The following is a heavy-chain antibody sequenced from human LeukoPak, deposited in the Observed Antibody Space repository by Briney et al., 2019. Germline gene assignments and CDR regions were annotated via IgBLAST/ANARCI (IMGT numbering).Heavy chain of an antibody. J-gene: IGHJ4*02. CDR3: ARGRRSSWYKFDY. D-gene: IGHD6-13*01. Sequence: ASVKVSCKTSGYTFSDYSIHWVRQAPGQGLEWMGWINPKSGNTKSAQKFQGRVTMTRDSSISTAYMELSRLTSDDTAVYYCARGRRSSWYKFDYWGQGTLVTVSS. CDR2: INPKSGNT. V-gene: IGHV1-2*02. CDR1: GYTFSDYS.